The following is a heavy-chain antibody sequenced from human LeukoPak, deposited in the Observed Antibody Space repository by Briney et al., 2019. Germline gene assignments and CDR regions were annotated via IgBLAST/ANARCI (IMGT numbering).Heavy chain of an antibody. D-gene: IGHD4-17*01. CDR2: IRSKANSYAT. J-gene: IGHJ4*02. CDR3: TRRSGDYRTDY. V-gene: IGHV3-73*01. Sequence: GGSLRLSCAASGFTFSGSAMHRVRQASGKGLEWVGRIRSKANSYATAYAASVKGRFTISRDDSKNTAYLQMNSLKTEDTAVYYCTRRSGDYRTDYWGQGTLVTVSS. CDR1: GFTFSGSA.